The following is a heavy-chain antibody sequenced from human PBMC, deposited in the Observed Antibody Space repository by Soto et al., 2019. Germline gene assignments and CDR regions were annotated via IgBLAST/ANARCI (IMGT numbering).Heavy chain of an antibody. CDR2: ISAYNGNT. V-gene: IGHV1-18*01. Sequence: ASVKVSCKASGYTFTSYGISWVRQAPGQGLEWMGWISAYNGNTNYAQKLQGRVTMTTDTSTSTAYMELRSLRPDDTAVYYCARLAYCGGDCYYDAFDIWGQGTMVTVSS. CDR1: GYTFTSYG. CDR3: ARLAYCGGDCYYDAFDI. J-gene: IGHJ3*02. D-gene: IGHD2-21*02.